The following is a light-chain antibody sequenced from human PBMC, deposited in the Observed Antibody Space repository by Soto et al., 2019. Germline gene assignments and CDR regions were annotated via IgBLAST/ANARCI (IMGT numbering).Light chain of an antibody. CDR2: GNS. J-gene: IGLJ2*01. CDR3: QSYDSSLSGQEV. CDR1: SSNIGAGYD. Sequence: QSVLTQPPSVSGAPGQRVTISCTGSSSNIGAGYDVHWYQQLPGTAPKLLIFGNSNRPSGVPDRFSGSKSGTSASLAITGLQAEDEADYDCQSYDSSLSGQEVFGGGTKLTVL. V-gene: IGLV1-40*01.